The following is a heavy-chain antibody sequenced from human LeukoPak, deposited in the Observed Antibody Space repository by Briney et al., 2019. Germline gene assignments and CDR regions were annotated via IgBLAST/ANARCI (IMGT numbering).Heavy chain of an antibody. CDR3: ASAPRTYCTNGVCPYYFDY. CDR2: IIPILGIA. J-gene: IGHJ4*02. Sequence: SVKVSCKTSGGTFSSYTISLVRQAPGRGLEWMGRIIPILGIANYAQKFQGRVTITADKSTSTAYMELSSLRSEDTAVYYCASAPRTYCTNGVCPYYFDYWGQRTLVTVSS. CDR1: GGTFSSYT. D-gene: IGHD2-8*01. V-gene: IGHV1-69*02.